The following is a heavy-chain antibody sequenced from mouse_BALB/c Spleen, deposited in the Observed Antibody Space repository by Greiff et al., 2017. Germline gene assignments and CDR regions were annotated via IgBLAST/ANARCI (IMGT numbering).Heavy chain of an antibody. CDR3: ARHDGYYYAMDY. CDR1: GFTFSSYA. J-gene: IGHJ4*01. V-gene: IGHV5-9-3*01. Sequence: DVQLVESGGGLVKPGGSLKLSCAASGFTFSSYAMSWVRQTPEKRLEWVATISSGGSYTYYPDSVKGRFTISRDNAKNTLYLQMSSLRSEDTAMYYCARHDGYYYAMDYWGQGTSVTVSS. D-gene: IGHD2-3*01. CDR2: ISSGGSYT.